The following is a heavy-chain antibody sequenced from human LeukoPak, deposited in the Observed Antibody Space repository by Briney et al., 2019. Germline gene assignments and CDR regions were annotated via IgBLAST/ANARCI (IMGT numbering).Heavy chain of an antibody. D-gene: IGHD1-26*01. J-gene: IGHJ3*02. Sequence: PSETLSLTCTVSGGSISSYYWSWIRQPPGKGPEWIGYIYYSGSTNYNPSLKSRVTISVDTSKNQFSLKLSSVTAADTAVYYCASSGSYSMDAFDIWGQGTMVTVSS. CDR2: IYYSGST. CDR3: ASSGSYSMDAFDI. CDR1: GGSISSYY. V-gene: IGHV4-59*08.